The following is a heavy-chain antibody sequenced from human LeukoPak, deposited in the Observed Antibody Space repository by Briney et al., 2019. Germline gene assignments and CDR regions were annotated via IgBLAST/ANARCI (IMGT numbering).Heavy chain of an antibody. Sequence: GGSLRLSCAASGFTFNIYAMSWVRQAPEKGLEWVSAISETSRKTYYADPVKDRFTISRDNSKNTLYLQMNDLRDEDTAVYYCVQEARRDGYKLAPVAEHWGQGTLVTVSS. D-gene: IGHD5-24*01. CDR1: GFTFNIYA. J-gene: IGHJ1*01. CDR2: ISETSRKT. V-gene: IGHV3-23*01. CDR3: VQEARRDGYKLAPVAEH.